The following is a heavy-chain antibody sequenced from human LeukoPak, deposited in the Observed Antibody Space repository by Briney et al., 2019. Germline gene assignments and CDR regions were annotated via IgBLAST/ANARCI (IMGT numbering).Heavy chain of an antibody. CDR3: AREWQGGIAAAGTRIEGDY. Sequence: GGSLRLSCAVSGFSFSGYWMTWVRQAPGKGLEWVANIKQDGSEKNYVDSVKGRFTISRDNAENSLFLQMNSLRVEDTAVHYCAREWQGGIAAAGTRIEGDYWGQGTLVAVSS. CDR1: GFSFSGYW. CDR2: IKQDGSEK. D-gene: IGHD6-13*01. J-gene: IGHJ4*02. V-gene: IGHV3-7*01.